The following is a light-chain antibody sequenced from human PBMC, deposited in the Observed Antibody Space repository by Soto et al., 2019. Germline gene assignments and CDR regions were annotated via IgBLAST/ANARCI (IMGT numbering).Light chain of an antibody. Sequence: DIQMTQSPSTLSASVGDRVTITCRASQSIGRWLAWYQQKPGKAPNLLIYDASTLESGVPSRFSGSGSGTEFTLTISSLQPDDFGSYYCQQYNSYSWAFGPGTLLESK. CDR1: QSIGRW. J-gene: IGKJ2*01. CDR2: DAS. V-gene: IGKV1-5*01. CDR3: QQYNSYSWA.